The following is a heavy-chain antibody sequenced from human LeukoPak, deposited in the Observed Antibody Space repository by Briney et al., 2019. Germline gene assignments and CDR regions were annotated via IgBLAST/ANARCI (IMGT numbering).Heavy chain of an antibody. CDR2: IASDGSST. CDR3: ARGRPHGNDY. J-gene: IGHJ4*02. Sequence: GGSLGLSCAASGFTFSSFWMHWVRQAPGKGLVWVSRIASDGSSTTYADSVKGRFSISRDNAKNTLYLQMNSLRVEDTAVYYCARGRPHGNDYWGQGTLVTVSS. V-gene: IGHV3-74*01. D-gene: IGHD4-23*01. CDR1: GFTFSSFW.